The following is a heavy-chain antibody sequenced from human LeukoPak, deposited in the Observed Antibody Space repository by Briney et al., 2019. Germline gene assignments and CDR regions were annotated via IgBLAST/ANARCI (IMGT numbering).Heavy chain of an antibody. CDR2: ISAYNGNT. CDR1: GYTFTSYG. D-gene: IGHD5-24*01. V-gene: IGHV1-18*01. CDR3: ARVERWLQLGIFDY. Sequence: ASVKVSCKASGYTFTSYGISWVRQAPGQGLEWMGRISAYNGNTNYAQKLQGRVTITADKSTSTAYMELSSLRSEDAAVYYCARVERWLQLGIFDYWGQGTLVTVSS. J-gene: IGHJ4*02.